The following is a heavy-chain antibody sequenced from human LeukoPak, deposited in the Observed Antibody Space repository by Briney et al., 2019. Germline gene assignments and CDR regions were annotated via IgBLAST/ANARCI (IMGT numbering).Heavy chain of an antibody. CDR2: IYSGGST. CDR1: GFTLSDYY. Sequence: GGSLRLSCAASGFTLSDYYMSWVRQAPGKGLEWVSVIYSGGSTYYADSVKGRFTISRHNSKNTLYLQMNSLRAEDTAVYYCASQGDDYGDHDYWGQGTLVTVSS. V-gene: IGHV3-53*04. D-gene: IGHD4-17*01. CDR3: ASQGDDYGDHDY. J-gene: IGHJ4*02.